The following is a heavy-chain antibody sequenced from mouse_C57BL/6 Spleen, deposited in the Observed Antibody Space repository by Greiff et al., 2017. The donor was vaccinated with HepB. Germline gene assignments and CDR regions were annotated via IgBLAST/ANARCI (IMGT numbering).Heavy chain of an antibody. D-gene: IGHD1-1*01. CDR3: ARRYYYGSREDAMDY. J-gene: IGHJ4*01. CDR2: IYPGSGST. CDR1: GYTFTSYW. Sequence: QVQLQQPGAELVKPGASVKMSCKASGYTFTSYWITWVKQRPGQGLEWIGDIYPGSGSTNYNEKFKSKATLTVDTSSSTAYMQLSSLTSEDSAVYYCARRYYYGSREDAMDYWGQGTSVTVSS. V-gene: IGHV1-55*01.